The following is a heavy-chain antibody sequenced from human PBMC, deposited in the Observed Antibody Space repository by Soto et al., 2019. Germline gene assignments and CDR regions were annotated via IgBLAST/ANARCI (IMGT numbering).Heavy chain of an antibody. CDR2: IRSKANSYAT. D-gene: IGHD3-16*01. Sequence: LRLSCAASGFTFSGSSMHWVRQASGKGLEWVGRIRSKANSYATAYAASVKGRFTISRDDSKNTAYLQMNSLNAEDMAVYYCTNSNPYHDTSLGRLGDNMDVWGQGTTVTVSS. V-gene: IGHV3-73*01. CDR3: TNSNPYHDTSLGRLGDNMDV. J-gene: IGHJ6*02. CDR1: GFTFSGSS.